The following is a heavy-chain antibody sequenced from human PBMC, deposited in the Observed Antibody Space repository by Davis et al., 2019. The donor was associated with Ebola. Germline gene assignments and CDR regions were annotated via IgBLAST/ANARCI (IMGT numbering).Heavy chain of an antibody. CDR1: GFTFANAW. J-gene: IGHJ1*01. CDR3: ATGGEYFQY. V-gene: IGHV3-15*01. Sequence: PGGSLRLSCAASGFTFANAWMTWVRQAPGKGLEWVGRIKSKTDGETTEYAAPVKGSFTISRDDSKKTLDLQMNSLKTEDTAVYYCATGGEYFQYWGQGTVVTVSS. CDR2: IKSKTDGETT.